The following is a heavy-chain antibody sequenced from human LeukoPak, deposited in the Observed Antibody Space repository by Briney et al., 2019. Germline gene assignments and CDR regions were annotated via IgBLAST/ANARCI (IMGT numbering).Heavy chain of an antibody. CDR3: AHKDDNDYVWGSYRYST. Sequence: SGPTLVNPTQTLTLTCTFSGFSLSTSGVGVGWIRQPPGKALEWLALIYWDDDKRYSPSLKSRLTITKDTSKNQVVLTMTNMDPVDTATYYCAHKDDNDYVWGSYRYSTWGQGTLVTVSS. D-gene: IGHD3-16*02. J-gene: IGHJ5*02. V-gene: IGHV2-5*02. CDR2: IYWDDDK. CDR1: GFSLSTSGVG.